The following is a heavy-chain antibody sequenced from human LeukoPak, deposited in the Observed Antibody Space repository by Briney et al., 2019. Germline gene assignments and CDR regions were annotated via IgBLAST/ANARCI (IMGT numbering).Heavy chain of an antibody. CDR2: ISAYNGNT. CDR3: ARDASSIAARPVDY. J-gene: IGHJ4*02. Sequence: ASVKVSCKASGYTFTGYYMHWVRQAPGQGLEWMGWISAYNGNTNYAQKLQGRVTMTTDTSTSTAYMELRSLRSDDTAVYYCARDASSIAARPVDYWGQGTLVTVSS. V-gene: IGHV1-18*04. CDR1: GYTFTGYY. D-gene: IGHD6-6*01.